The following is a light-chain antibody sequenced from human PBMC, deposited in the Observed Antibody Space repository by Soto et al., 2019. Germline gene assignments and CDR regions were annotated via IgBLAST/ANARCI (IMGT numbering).Light chain of an antibody. V-gene: IGKV1-39*01. CDR2: AAS. CDR1: QSISSY. CDR3: QQSYSTPRDT. J-gene: IGKJ2*01. Sequence: DIQMTQSPSSLSASVGDRVTITCRASQSISSYLNWYQQKPGKAPKLLIYAASSLQSGVPSRFSGSGSGTDFTLTISSLQPEAFATYYCQQSYSTPRDTFGQGTKLEIK.